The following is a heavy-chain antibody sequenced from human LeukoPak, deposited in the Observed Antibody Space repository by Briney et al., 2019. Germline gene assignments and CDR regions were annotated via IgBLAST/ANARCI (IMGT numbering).Heavy chain of an antibody. D-gene: IGHD6-19*01. Sequence: ASVKVSCKASGYTFTSYAMHWVRPAPGQRLEWMGWINAGSGNTKYSQKFQGRVTITRDTSASTAYMELSSLRSEDTAVYYCARAIAVAGRGWLDYWGQGTLVTVSS. J-gene: IGHJ4*02. V-gene: IGHV1-3*01. CDR3: ARAIAVAGRGWLDY. CDR2: INAGSGNT. CDR1: GYTFTSYA.